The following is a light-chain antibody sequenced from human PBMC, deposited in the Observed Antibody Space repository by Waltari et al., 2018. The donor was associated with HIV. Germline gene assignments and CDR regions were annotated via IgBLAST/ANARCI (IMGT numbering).Light chain of an antibody. CDR3: NSYTTSSTLHVV. CDR1: RRDVGGYNY. J-gene: IGLJ2*01. Sequence: QFALTQPASVSWSPVQSLTISCTGTRRDVGGYNYVPWYQHHPGKAPKLMIYDVSNRPSGVSNRFSGSKSGNTASLTISGLQAEDEADYYCNSYTTSSTLHVVFGGGTKLTVL. CDR2: DVS. V-gene: IGLV2-14*03.